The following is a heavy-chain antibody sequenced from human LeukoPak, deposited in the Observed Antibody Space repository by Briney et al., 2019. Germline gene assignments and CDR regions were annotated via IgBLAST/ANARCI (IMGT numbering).Heavy chain of an antibody. Sequence: SETLSLTCTVSGGSISSYYWSWIRQPPGKGLEWIGYIYYSGSTNYNPSLKSRVTISVDTSKNQFSLKLNSVTAADTAVYYCARGPIGAFDIWGQGTMVTVSS. CDR2: IYYSGST. D-gene: IGHD2-15*01. V-gene: IGHV4-59*01. CDR1: GGSISSYY. J-gene: IGHJ3*02. CDR3: ARGPIGAFDI.